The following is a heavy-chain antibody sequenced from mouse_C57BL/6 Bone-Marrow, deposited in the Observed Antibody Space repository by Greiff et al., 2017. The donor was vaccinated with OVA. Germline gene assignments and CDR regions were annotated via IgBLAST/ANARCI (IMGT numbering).Heavy chain of an antibody. J-gene: IGHJ3*01. V-gene: IGHV5-6*03. CDR2: ISSGGSYT. CDR3: ARRLAWFAY. CDR1: GFTFSSYG. Sequence: EVKLMESGGGLVKPGGSLKLSCAASGFTFSSYGMSWVRQTPDKRLEWVATISSGGSYTYYPDSVKGRFTISRDNAKNTLYLQMSSLKSEDTAMYYCARRLAWFAYWGQGTLVTVSA.